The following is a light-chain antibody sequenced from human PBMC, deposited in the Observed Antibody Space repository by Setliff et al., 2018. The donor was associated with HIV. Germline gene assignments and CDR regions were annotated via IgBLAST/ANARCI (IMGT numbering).Light chain of an antibody. Sequence: SALAQPPSASGSPGQSVAISCTGTSSDIGSHNHVSWYQQYPGKAPKLMIYELSQRPSGVPDRFSGSKSGNTASLTVSGLQAEDEADYYCASYAGDGVHDIYVFGTGTKGTVL. CDR1: SSDIGSHNH. CDR3: ASYAGDGVHDIYV. CDR2: ELS. J-gene: IGLJ1*01. V-gene: IGLV2-8*01.